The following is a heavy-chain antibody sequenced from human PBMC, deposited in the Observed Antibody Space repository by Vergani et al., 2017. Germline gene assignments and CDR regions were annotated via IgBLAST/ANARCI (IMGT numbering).Heavy chain of an antibody. Sequence: EVQLVESGGGLVQPGGSLRLSCAASGFTFSSYWMSWVRQAPGKGLEWVANIKQEGSEKYYVDSVKVRFTISRDNAKNSLYLQMNSLRAEDTAVYYCARAYSYETFDYWGQGTLVTVSS. D-gene: IGHD5-18*01. V-gene: IGHV3-7*01. J-gene: IGHJ4*02. CDR1: GFTFSSYW. CDR2: IKQEGSEK. CDR3: ARAYSYETFDY.